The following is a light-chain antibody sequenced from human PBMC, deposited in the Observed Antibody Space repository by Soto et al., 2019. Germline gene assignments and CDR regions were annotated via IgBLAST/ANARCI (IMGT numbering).Light chain of an antibody. CDR2: DAS. V-gene: IGKV1-5*01. Sequence: DIQMTQSPSTLSASVGDRVTITCRASQSISSWLAWYQQKPGKAPKLLICDASSLESGVPSRFSGSGSGTEFTLTISSLQPDDFATYYCQQYNSSPLTFGGGTKVDIK. J-gene: IGKJ4*01. CDR1: QSISSW. CDR3: QQYNSSPLT.